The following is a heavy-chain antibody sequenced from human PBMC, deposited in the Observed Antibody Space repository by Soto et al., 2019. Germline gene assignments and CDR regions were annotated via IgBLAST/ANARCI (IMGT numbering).Heavy chain of an antibody. Sequence: GSGPTLVNPTQTLTLTCTFSGFSLSTSGMCVSWIRQPPGKALEWLALIDWDDDKYYSTSLKTRLTISKDTSKNQVVLTMTNMDPVDTATHYCARTLAVAGNYYYYGMDVWGQGTTVTVSS. CDR1: GFSLSTSGMC. CDR3: ARTLAVAGNYYYYGMDV. CDR2: IDWDDDK. D-gene: IGHD6-19*01. J-gene: IGHJ6*02. V-gene: IGHV2-70*01.